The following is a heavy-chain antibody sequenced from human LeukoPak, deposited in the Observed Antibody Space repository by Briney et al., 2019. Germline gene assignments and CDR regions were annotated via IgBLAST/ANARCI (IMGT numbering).Heavy chain of an antibody. CDR3: AKGGGYEAQYYYYYLDV. CDR1: GFTFSSYA. Sequence: GGSPRLSCAASGFTFSSYAMSWVRQAPGKGLESVAFIRYDGSNKYYADSVKGRFTVSRDNSKNTLYLQMKSLRAEDTAVYYCAKGGGYEAQYYYYYLDVWGKGTTVTISS. CDR2: IRYDGSNK. V-gene: IGHV3-30*02. D-gene: IGHD5-12*01. J-gene: IGHJ6*03.